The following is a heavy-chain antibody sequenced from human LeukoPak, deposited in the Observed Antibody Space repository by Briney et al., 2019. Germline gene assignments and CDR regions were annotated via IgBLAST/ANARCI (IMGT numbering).Heavy chain of an antibody. Sequence: ASVKVSCKASGYTFTGYYMHWVRQAPGQGLEWMGWINPNSGGTNYAQKLQGRVNMTRDTSISTAYMELSRLRSDDTAVYYCARGSGSYFWFDPWGQGTLVTVSS. CDR1: GYTFTGYY. CDR3: ARGSGSYFWFDP. D-gene: IGHD1-26*01. CDR2: INPNSGGT. V-gene: IGHV1-2*02. J-gene: IGHJ5*02.